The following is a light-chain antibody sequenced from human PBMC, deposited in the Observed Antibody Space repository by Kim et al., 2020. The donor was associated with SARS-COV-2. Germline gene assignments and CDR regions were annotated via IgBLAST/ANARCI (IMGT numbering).Light chain of an antibody. CDR2: AAS. V-gene: IGKV1-8*01. CDR3: QQYYSYPLYS. CDR1: QGISSY. Sequence: ASTGDRVTITCRASQGISSYLAWYQQKPGKAPKLLIYAASTLQSGVPSRFSGSGSGTDFTLTISYLQSEDFATYYCQQYYSYPLYSFGQGTKLEI. J-gene: IGKJ2*03.